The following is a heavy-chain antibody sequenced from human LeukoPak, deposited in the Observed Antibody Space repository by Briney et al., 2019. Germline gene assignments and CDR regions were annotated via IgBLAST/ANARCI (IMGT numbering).Heavy chain of an antibody. CDR2: IKQDGSEK. V-gene: IGHV3-7*01. CDR3: ARDHKRYSYGTDAFDI. Sequence: GGSLRLSCAASGFTFSSYWMSWVRQAPGKGLEWVANIKQDGSEKYYVDSVKGRFTISRDNAKNSLYLQMNSLRAEDTAVYYCARDHKRYSYGTDAFDIWGQGTMVTVSS. J-gene: IGHJ3*02. D-gene: IGHD5-18*01. CDR1: GFTFSSYW.